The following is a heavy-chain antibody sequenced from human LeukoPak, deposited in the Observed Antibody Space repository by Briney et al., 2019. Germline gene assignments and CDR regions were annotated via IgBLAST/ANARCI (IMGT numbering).Heavy chain of an antibody. J-gene: IGHJ3*02. V-gene: IGHV3-53*01. CDR1: GFTVSSNY. Sequence: PGGSLRLSCAASGFTVSSNYMSWVRQAPGKGLEWVSVIYSNGATYYAESAKGRFTISRDNSKNTLYLQMNSLRVEDTAVYYCAKGTTGHCSGATCYPFDMWGQGTVVTVSS. CDR3: AKGTTGHCSGATCYPFDM. D-gene: IGHD2-15*01. CDR2: IYSNGAT.